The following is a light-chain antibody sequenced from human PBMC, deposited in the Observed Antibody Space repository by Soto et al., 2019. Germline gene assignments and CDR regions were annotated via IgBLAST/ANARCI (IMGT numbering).Light chain of an antibody. J-gene: IGKJ1*01. CDR3: MQGTHFPWT. CDR2: QIS. Sequence: EIVMTQAPLSLSVSLGHPASISCRSSQSLVHDNGNTYLSWLHQRPGQTPRLLIYQISNGFSGVPGKFSGSGAGTDFTLTISSVGAEDVGTYYCMQGTHFPWTFGQGTKVEVK. CDR1: QSLVHDNGNTY. V-gene: IGKV2-24*01.